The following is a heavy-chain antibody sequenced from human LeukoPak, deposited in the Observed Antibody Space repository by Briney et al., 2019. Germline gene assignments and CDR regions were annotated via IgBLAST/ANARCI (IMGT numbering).Heavy chain of an antibody. CDR1: GYTFTSYG. D-gene: IGHD5-12*01. CDR3: ARRKLSGYDFYAFDI. J-gene: IGHJ3*02. CDR2: ISAYNGNT. V-gene: IGHV1-18*01. Sequence: ASVKVSRKASGYTFTSYGISWVRQAPGQGLEWMGWISAYNGNTNYAQKLQGRVTITTDTSTSTAYMELRSLRSDDTAVYYCARRKLSGYDFYAFDIWGQGTMVTVSS.